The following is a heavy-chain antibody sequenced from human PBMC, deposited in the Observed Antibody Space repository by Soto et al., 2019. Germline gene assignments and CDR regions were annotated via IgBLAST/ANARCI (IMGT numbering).Heavy chain of an antibody. CDR3: AIFSGDASSSAGFDY. CDR1: GYTFTGYY. D-gene: IGHD6-6*01. CDR2: INPNSGGT. Sequence: ASVKVSCKASGYTFTGYYMHWVRQAPGQGLEWMGWINPNSGGTNYAQKFQGWVTMTRDTSISTAYMELSRLRSDDTAVYYCAIFSGDASSSAGFDYWGQGTLVTVSS. J-gene: IGHJ4*02. V-gene: IGHV1-2*04.